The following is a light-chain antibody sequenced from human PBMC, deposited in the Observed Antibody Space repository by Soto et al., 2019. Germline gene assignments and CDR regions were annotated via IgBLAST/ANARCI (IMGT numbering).Light chain of an antibody. Sequence: QSVPTQPASVSGSPGQSITISCTGTSSDVGSYNLVSWYQQHPGKAPKLMIYEVSKRPSGVSNRFSGSKSGNTASLTISGLQAEDEADYYCCSYAGSSTWVFGGGTKLTVL. J-gene: IGLJ3*02. V-gene: IGLV2-23*02. CDR2: EVS. CDR1: SSDVGSYNL. CDR3: CSYAGSSTWV.